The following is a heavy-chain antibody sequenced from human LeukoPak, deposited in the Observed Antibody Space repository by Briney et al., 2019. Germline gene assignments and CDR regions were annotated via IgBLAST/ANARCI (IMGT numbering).Heavy chain of an antibody. J-gene: IGHJ4*02. D-gene: IGHD3-10*01. CDR3: ARVSYRYYGSGSFQFDY. CDR2: ISGSGGST. Sequence: GGSLRLSCAASGFTFSSYAMSWVRQAPGKGLEWVSAISGSGGSTYYADSVKGRFTISRDNSKNTLYVQMNSLRAEDTAVYYCARVSYRYYGSGSFQFDYWGQGTLVTVSS. V-gene: IGHV3-23*01. CDR1: GFTFSSYA.